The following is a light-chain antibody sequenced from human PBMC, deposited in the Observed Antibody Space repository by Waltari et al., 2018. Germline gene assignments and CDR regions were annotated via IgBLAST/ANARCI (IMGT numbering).Light chain of an antibody. V-gene: IGLV6-57*03. CDR3: QSYHAGNPWV. CDR2: EDD. J-gene: IGLJ3*02. CDR1: SGSIASNY. Sequence: FMLTQPHSVSESPGRTVTISCNRSSGSIASNYVQWYQQRPGSAPTTVIYEDDQRPSGVPDRFSGSIDSSSNSASLTISGLKTEDEADYYCQSYHAGNPWVFGGGTRLTVV.